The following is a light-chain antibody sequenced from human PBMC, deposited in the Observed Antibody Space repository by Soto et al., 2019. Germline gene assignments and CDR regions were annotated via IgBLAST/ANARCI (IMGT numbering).Light chain of an antibody. Sequence: DIQMTQSPSSVSASVGDRVTITCRASQGISSWVAWYQQKPGKAPNLLIYAASSVQSGVPSRFSGSGSGTEFPLTISRLQPEDFATYYCQQADTSPLTFGGGTKVEI. CDR2: AAS. V-gene: IGKV1-12*01. CDR3: QQADTSPLT. J-gene: IGKJ4*02. CDR1: QGISSW.